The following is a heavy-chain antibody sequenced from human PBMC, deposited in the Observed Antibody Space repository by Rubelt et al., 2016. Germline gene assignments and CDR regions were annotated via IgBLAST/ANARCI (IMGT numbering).Heavy chain of an antibody. V-gene: IGHV3-33*01. CDR2: ILNAGRSK. Sequence: GGGVVQPGRSLRPFCAASGFTPSDYGLHWVRQAPGKGLEWLATILNAGRSKNRADSVKGRFTVSRDNSKSMLYLQLNHLRVEDTTVYYCARDGAHRDIDIWGQGTLVTVSS. J-gene: IGHJ5*02. CDR1: GFTPSDYG. CDR3: ARDGAHRDIDI.